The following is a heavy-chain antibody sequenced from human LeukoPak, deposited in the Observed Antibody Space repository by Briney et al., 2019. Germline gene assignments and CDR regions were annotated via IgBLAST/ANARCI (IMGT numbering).Heavy chain of an antibody. CDR3: ARSYRSGWYYFDY. CDR1: GFIFSSYT. J-gene: IGHJ4*02. D-gene: IGHD6-19*01. CDR2: LSYDGSNT. Sequence: GGSLRLSCAASGFIFSSYTMHWVRQAPGKGLEWEAGLSYDGSNTNHADPVKGRFTISRDNSKNTVHLQMNSLRAEDTAVYYCARSYRSGWYYFDYWGQGTLVTVSS. V-gene: IGHV3-30-3*01.